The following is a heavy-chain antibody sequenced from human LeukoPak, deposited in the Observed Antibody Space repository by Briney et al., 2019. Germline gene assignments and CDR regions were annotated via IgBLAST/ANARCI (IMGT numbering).Heavy chain of an antibody. Sequence: PGGSLKLSCAASGFTFSGSAMHWVRQASGKGPEWVGRIRSKANSYATAYAASVKGRFTISRDDSKNTAYLQMNSLKTEDTAVYYCTRRGISGDWFDPWGQGTLVTVS. V-gene: IGHV3-73*01. CDR3: TRRGISGDWFDP. CDR2: IRSKANSYAT. J-gene: IGHJ5*02. D-gene: IGHD3-3*01. CDR1: GFTFSGSA.